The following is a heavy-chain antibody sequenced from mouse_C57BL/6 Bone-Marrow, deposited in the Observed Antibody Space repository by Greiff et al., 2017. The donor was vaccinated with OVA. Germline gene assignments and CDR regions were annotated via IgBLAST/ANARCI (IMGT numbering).Heavy chain of an antibody. Sequence: VQLQQPGAELVKPGASVKLSCKASGYTFTSYWITWVKQRPGQGLEWIGDIYPGSGSTNYNEKFKSKATLTVDTASSTAYMQLSSLTSEDSAVYYCARRWYDYDSYFDVWGTGTTVTVSA. D-gene: IGHD2-4*01. CDR3: ARRWYDYDSYFDV. V-gene: IGHV1-55*01. J-gene: IGHJ1*03. CDR2: IYPGSGST. CDR1: GYTFTSYW.